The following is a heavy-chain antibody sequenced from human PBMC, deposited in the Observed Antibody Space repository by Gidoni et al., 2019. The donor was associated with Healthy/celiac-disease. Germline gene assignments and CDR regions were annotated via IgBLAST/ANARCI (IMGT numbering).Heavy chain of an antibody. D-gene: IGHD7-27*01. CDR1: GFPVSSNY. Sequence: EVQLVESGGGLVQPGGSLRLSCAASGFPVSSNYMSWVRQAPGKGLEWVSVIYSGGSTYYADSVKGRFTISRDNSKNTLYLQMNSLRAEDTAVYYCARGWGSQYYYYGMDVWGQGTTVTVSS. CDR3: ARGWGSQYYYYGMDV. CDR2: IYSGGST. V-gene: IGHV3-66*01. J-gene: IGHJ6*02.